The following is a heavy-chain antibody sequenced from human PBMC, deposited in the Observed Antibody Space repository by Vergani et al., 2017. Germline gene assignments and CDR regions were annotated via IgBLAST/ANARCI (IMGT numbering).Heavy chain of an antibody. Sequence: QLQLQESGPGLVKPSETLSLTCTVSGGSISSSSYYWGWIRPPPGMGLEWIGTIYYSGSTYYNPSLKSRVTISVDTSKNQFSLKLSSVTAADTAVYYCARQYCGGDCYRPDYYYYGMDVWGQGTTVTVSS. D-gene: IGHD2-21*02. J-gene: IGHJ6*02. CDR3: ARQYCGGDCYRPDYYYYGMDV. CDR2: IYYSGST. V-gene: IGHV4-39*01. CDR1: GGSISSSSYY.